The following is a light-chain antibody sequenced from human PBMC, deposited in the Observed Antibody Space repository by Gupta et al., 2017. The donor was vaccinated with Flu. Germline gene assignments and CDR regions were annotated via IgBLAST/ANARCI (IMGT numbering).Light chain of an antibody. CDR2: AAS. J-gene: IGKJ3*01. CDR3: LQYDSSLT. Sequence: EIMLAQSPDTLSLSPGERATLSCRASESVSRRLAWYQKRPGQPPRLLIYAASSRASGIPDRFSGGGSGTDFTLSIGGLEPEDFAVYYCLQYDSSLTFGHGTTVDMK. V-gene: IGKV3-20*01. CDR1: ESVSRR.